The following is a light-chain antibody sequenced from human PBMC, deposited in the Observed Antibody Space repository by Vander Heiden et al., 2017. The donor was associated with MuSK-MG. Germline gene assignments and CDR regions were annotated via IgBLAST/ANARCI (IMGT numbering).Light chain of an antibody. CDR2: SNN. Sequence: QSVLTQPPSASGTPDQRVTISCSGSSSNIGSNTVNWYQQLPGTAPKLLIYSNNQRPSGVPDRFSGSKSGTSASLAISGLQSEDEADYYCAAWDDSLNGRGWVSGGGTKLTVL. CDR1: SSNIGSNT. V-gene: IGLV1-44*01. J-gene: IGLJ3*02. CDR3: AAWDDSLNGRGWV.